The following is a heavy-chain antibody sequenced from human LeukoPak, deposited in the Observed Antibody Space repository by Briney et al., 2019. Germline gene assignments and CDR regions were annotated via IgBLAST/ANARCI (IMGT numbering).Heavy chain of an antibody. V-gene: IGHV1-46*01. CDR1: GYTFTNYY. CDR3: TRVRQSDAFNWCDP. D-gene: IGHD2-21*02. CDR2: INPSGGGT. Sequence: ASLKLSCTASGYTFTNYYIHWVRQAPGQGHEWMGIINPSGGGTNYAQKFQGRVTMTRDTSTSTVYMELSSLRSEGTGVYYCTRVRQSDAFNWCDPWGAGSLVSV. J-gene: IGHJ5*02.